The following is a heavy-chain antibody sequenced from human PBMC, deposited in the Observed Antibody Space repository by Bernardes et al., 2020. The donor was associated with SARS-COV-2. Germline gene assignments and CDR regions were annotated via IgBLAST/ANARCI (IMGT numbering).Heavy chain of an antibody. V-gene: IGHV1-8*01. D-gene: IGHD5-18*01. CDR1: VSTFTRSD. CDR3: ARGNWIQLFMIRFNWFDP. J-gene: IGHJ5*02. Sequence: ASVQVSFKASVSTFTRSDINWVRQAAGQGLEWMGWLNTKSGNTGYAQKFQGRVTMTRNTSISTAYMELSSLRSEDTAVYYCARGNWIQLFMIRFNWFDPWGQVTLVTVSS. CDR2: LNTKSGNT.